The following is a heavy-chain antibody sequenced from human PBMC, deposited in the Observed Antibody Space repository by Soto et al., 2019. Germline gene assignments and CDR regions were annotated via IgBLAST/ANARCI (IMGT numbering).Heavy chain of an antibody. V-gene: IGHV1-2*04. CDR2: INPNSGGT. CDR1: GYTFTGYY. CDR3: ARSRGYSYGPDY. Sequence: ASVKVSCKASGYTFTGYYMHWVRQAPGQGLEWMGWINPNSGGTNYAQKFQGWVTMTRDTSISTAYMELSRLRSDDTAVYYFARSRGYSYGPDYWGQGTLVTVSS. J-gene: IGHJ4*02. D-gene: IGHD5-18*01.